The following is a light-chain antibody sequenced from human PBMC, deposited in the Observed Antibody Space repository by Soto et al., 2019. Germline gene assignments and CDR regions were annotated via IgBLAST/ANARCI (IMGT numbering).Light chain of an antibody. CDR1: QSISHW. CDR2: DAS. J-gene: IGKJ1*01. CDR3: QQYHTYRT. V-gene: IGKV1-5*01. Sequence: DIQMTQAPSTLSASIGDRVIITCRASQSISHWLAWYQQKPGKAPKLLISDASILESGVPSRFSGSTSGTEFTLTISSLQPDYFATYYCQQYHTYRTFGQGTKVEIK.